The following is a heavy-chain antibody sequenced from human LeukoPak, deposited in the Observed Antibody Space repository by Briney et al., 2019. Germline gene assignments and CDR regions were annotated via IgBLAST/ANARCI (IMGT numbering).Heavy chain of an antibody. D-gene: IGHD6-13*01. V-gene: IGHV4-39*07. J-gene: IGHJ4*02. Sequence: SETLSLTCTVSGGSISSSSYYWGWIRQPPGTGLEWIGSIYYSGSTYYNPSLKSRVTISVDTSKNQFSLKLSSVTAADTAVYYCARAGSSWRDYWGQGTLVTVSS. CDR1: GGSISSSSYY. CDR3: ARAGSSWRDY. CDR2: IYYSGST.